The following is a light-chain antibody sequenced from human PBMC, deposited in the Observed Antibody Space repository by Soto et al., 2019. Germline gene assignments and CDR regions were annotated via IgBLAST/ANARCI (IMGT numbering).Light chain of an antibody. V-gene: IGKV4-1*01. CDR3: QQYYSTPTWT. CDR1: ESVLYSSNNKNY. CDR2: WAS. Sequence: SLVERYTINCKSGESVLYSSNNKNYLAWYQQKPGQPPKLLIYWASTRESGVPDRFSGSGSGTDFTLTISSLQAEDVAVYYCQQYYSTPTWTFGQGTKVDIK. J-gene: IGKJ1*01.